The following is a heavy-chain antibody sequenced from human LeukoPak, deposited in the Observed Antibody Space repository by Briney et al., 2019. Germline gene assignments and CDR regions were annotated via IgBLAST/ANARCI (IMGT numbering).Heavy chain of an antibody. CDR3: ARKNPLYCSGGSCYSLNAFDI. CDR1: GGSISSGYY. Sequence: SETLSLTCTVSGGSISSGYYWGWIRQPPGKGLEWIGSIYHSGSTYYNPSLKSRVTISVDTSKNQFSLKLSSVTAADTAVYYCARKNPLYCSGGSCYSLNAFDIWGQGTMITVSS. J-gene: IGHJ3*02. V-gene: IGHV4-38-2*02. D-gene: IGHD2-15*01. CDR2: IYHSGST.